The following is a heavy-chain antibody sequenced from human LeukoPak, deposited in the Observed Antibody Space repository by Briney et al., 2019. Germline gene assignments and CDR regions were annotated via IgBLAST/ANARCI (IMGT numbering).Heavy chain of an antibody. Sequence: GRSLRLSCAASGFTFSSYAMHWVRQAPGKGLEWVAVISYDGSKKYYAESVKGRFTISRDKSKNISRDNSKNTVYLQMSSLRAEDTAVYYCARDGSLGSGPNWYFDLWGRGTQVTVSS. CDR2: ISYDGSKK. J-gene: IGHJ2*01. D-gene: IGHD2-15*01. CDR3: ARDGSLGSGPNWYFDL. CDR1: GFTFSSYA. V-gene: IGHV3-30-3*01.